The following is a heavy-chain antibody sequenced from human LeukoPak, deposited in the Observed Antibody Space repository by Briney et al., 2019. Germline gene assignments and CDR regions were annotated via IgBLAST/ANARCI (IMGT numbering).Heavy chain of an antibody. Sequence: SETLSLTCTVSGGSISSGSYYWSWIRQPAGKGLEWIGRIYTSGSTNYNPSLKSRVTISVDTSKNQFSLKLSSVTAADTAVYYCARISSSLPATYYFDYWGQGTLVTVSS. J-gene: IGHJ4*02. V-gene: IGHV4-61*02. D-gene: IGHD6-13*01. CDR2: IYTSGST. CDR1: GGSISSGSYY. CDR3: ARISSSLPATYYFDY.